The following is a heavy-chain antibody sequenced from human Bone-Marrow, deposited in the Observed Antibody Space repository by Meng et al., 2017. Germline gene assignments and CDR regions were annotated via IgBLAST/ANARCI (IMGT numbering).Heavy chain of an antibody. CDR1: GFTFSSYG. V-gene: IGHV3-33*01. CDR2: IWYDGSNK. J-gene: IGHJ4*02. Sequence: GGSLRLSCAASGFTFSSYGMHWVRQAPGKGLEWVAVIWYDGSNKYYADSVKGRFTISRDNSKNTLYLQMNSLRAEDTAVYYCASGSNYYGSGSYADYFDYWGQGTLVTVS. CDR3: ASGSNYYGSGSYADYFDY. D-gene: IGHD3-10*01.